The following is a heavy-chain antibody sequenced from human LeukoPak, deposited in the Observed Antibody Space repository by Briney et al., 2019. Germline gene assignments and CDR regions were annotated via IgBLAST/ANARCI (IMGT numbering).Heavy chain of an antibody. Sequence: GGSLRLSCAASGFTFSSYSMNWVRQAPGEGLEWVSSISSSSSYIYYADSVKGRFTISRDNAKNSLYLQMNSLRAEDTAVYYCARDQFNSRGGGSGYWGQGTLVTVSS. CDR2: ISSSSSYI. CDR1: GFTFSSYS. CDR3: ARDQFNSRGGGSGY. D-gene: IGHD3-3*01. J-gene: IGHJ4*02. V-gene: IGHV3-21*01.